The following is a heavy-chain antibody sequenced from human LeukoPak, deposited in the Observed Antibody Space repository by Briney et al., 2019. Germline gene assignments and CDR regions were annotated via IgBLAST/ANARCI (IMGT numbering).Heavy chain of an antibody. J-gene: IGHJ4*02. D-gene: IGHD2-2*01. CDR3: ARGESAMVVIDY. CDR1: RFTFSSFT. Sequence: PGGSLRLSCAASRFTFSSFTMHWVRQAPGEGLEWVAVISYDGSNNYYADSVKGRFTISRDNSKNTLYLQMNSLRDEDTAVYYCARGESAMVVIDYWGQGTLVTVSS. CDR2: ISYDGSNN. V-gene: IGHV3-30-3*01.